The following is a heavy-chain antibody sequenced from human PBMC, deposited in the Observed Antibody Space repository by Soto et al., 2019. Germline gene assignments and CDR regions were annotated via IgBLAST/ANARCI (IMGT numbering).Heavy chain of an antibody. CDR1: GFTVSSNY. CDR2: IYSGGST. J-gene: IGHJ6*03. D-gene: IGHD3-3*01. V-gene: IGHV3-66*01. CDR3: ARESVYDFWSGYRSRYMDV. Sequence: SGGSLRLSCAASGFTVSSNYMSWVRQAPGKGLEWVSVIYSGGSTYYADSVKGRFTISRDNSKNTLYLQMNSLRAEDTAVYYCARESVYDFWSGYRSRYMDVWGKGTTVTVSS.